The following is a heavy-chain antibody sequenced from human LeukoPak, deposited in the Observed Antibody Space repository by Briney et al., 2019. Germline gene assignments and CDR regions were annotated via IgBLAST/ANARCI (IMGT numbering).Heavy chain of an antibody. CDR2: ISWDGRNR. CDR3: ARSVVTPSSWFDP. CDR1: GFTFSNYG. V-gene: IGHV3-30*03. D-gene: IGHD4-23*01. Sequence: GGSLRLSCVASGFTFSNYGIHWVRQAPGKGLEWVASISWDGRNRRYADSVTGRFTISRDNSQNTLYLQMNSLRGEDTAIYYCARSVVTPSSWFDPWGQGTLVTVSS. J-gene: IGHJ5*02.